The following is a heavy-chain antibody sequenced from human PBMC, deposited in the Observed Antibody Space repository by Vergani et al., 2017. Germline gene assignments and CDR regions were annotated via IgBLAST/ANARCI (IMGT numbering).Heavy chain of an antibody. CDR1: GGSLSSSSYY. Sequence: QLQLQESGPGLVKPSETLSLTCTVSGGSLSSSSYYWGWIRQPPGKGLEWIGSMYYSGSTYYNPSLKSRVTISVDTSKNQFSLKLNSVTAADKAVYYCASDDGVRGVIRYWGQGTLVTVSS. J-gene: IGHJ4*02. V-gene: IGHV4-39*01. CDR3: ASDDGVRGVIRY. D-gene: IGHD3-10*01. CDR2: MYYSGST.